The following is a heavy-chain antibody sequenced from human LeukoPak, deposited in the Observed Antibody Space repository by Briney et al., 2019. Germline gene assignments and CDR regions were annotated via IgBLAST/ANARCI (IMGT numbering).Heavy chain of an antibody. CDR3: ARVQGSYYYGSSSYRYYWYFDL. CDR1: GGSFSVYY. Sequence: PSETLSLTCAVYGGSFSVYYWSWIRQPPGKGLEWIGEINHSGSTNYNPSLKSRVTISVDTSKNQFSLKLSSVTAADTAVYYCARVQGSYYYGSSSYRYYWYFDLWGRGTLVTVSS. CDR2: INHSGST. J-gene: IGHJ2*01. V-gene: IGHV4-34*01. D-gene: IGHD3-22*01.